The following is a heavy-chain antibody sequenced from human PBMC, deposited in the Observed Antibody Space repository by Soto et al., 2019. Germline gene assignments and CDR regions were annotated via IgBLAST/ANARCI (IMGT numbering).Heavy chain of an antibody. D-gene: IGHD5-18*01. Sequence: GGSLRLSCVASGFTFDYYWMHWVRQAPGKGLVWVSHLSTSRSTIDYADSVKGRFTISRDNAKNTLYLQMNSLRAEDTAVYYCARDGGYSYGPFDYWGQGTLVTVS. CDR2: LSTSRSTI. J-gene: IGHJ4*02. CDR1: GFTFDYYW. CDR3: ARDGGYSYGPFDY. V-gene: IGHV3-48*01.